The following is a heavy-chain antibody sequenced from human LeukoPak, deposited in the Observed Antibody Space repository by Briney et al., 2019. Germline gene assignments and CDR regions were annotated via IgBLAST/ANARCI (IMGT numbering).Heavy chain of an antibody. J-gene: IGHJ6*03. CDR2: IIPIFGTA. D-gene: IGHD5-18*01. V-gene: IGHV1-69*05. Sequence: SSVKVSCRASGGTFSSYAISWVRQAPGQGLEWMGGIIPIFGTANYAQKFQGRVTITTDESTSTAYMELSSLRSEDTAVYYCARLYGVDTAMVGYYYYMDVWGKGTTVTVSS. CDR3: ARLYGVDTAMVGYYYYMDV. CDR1: GGTFSSYA.